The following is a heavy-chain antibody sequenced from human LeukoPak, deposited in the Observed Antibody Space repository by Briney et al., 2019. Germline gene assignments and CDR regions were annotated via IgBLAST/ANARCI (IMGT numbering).Heavy chain of an antibody. J-gene: IGHJ4*02. Sequence: SETLSLTCIVSGDSIATGGYYWGWIRQFPGKGLEWLGYIYHTGSTIYNPSLKSRLSMSVDSSKTQFSLHLNSVTAADTAVYFCARGGVVVTALRFDYWGQGALVTVSS. CDR3: ARGGVVVTALRFDY. CDR2: IYHTGST. V-gene: IGHV4-31*02. D-gene: IGHD2-21*02. CDR1: GDSIATGGYY.